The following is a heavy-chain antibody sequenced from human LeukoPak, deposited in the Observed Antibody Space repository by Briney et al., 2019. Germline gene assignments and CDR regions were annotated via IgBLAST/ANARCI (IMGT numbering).Heavy chain of an antibody. CDR2: IYYSGNT. D-gene: IGHD6-19*01. CDR1: GGSISGYY. Sequence: SETLSLTCTVSGGSISGYYWSWIWQPPGKGLEWIGYIYYSGNTNHNPSLKSRVTISVDTSKNQFSLKLSSVTAADTAVYYCARGGRAVASNWFDPWGQGTLVTVSS. V-gene: IGHV4-59*01. J-gene: IGHJ5*02. CDR3: ARGGRAVASNWFDP.